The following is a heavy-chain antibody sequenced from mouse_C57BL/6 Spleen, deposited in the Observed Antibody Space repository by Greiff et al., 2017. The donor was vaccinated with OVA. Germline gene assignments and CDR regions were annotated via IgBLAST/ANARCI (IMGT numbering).Heavy chain of an antibody. J-gene: IGHJ2*01. CDR2: IYPGDGDT. D-gene: IGHD2-3*01. CDR1: GYAFSSSW. V-gene: IGHV1-82*01. Sequence: VQLQQSGPELVKPGASVKISCKASGYAFSSSWMNWVKQRPGKGLEWIGRIYPGDGDTNSNGKFKGKATLTADKSSSTAYMQLSSLTSEDSAVYFCARGGDGQSVDDWGQGTTLTVSS. CDR3: ARGGDGQSVDD.